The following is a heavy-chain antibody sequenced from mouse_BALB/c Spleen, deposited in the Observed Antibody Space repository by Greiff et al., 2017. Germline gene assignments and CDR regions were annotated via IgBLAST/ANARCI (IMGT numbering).Heavy chain of an antibody. D-gene: IGHD2-4*01. CDR1: GYSITSDYA. Sequence: EVKLVESGPGLVKPSQSLSLTCTVTGYSITSDYAWNWIRQFPGNKLEWMGYISYSGSTSYNPSLKSRISITRDTSKNQFFLQLNSVTTEDTATYYCATSTMIRRYYAMDYWGQGTSVTVSS. CDR2: ISYSGST. V-gene: IGHV3-2*02. CDR3: ATSTMIRRYYAMDY. J-gene: IGHJ4*01.